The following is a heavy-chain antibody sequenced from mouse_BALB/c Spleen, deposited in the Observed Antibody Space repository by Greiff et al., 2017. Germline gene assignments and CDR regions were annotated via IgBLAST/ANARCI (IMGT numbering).Heavy chain of an antibody. V-gene: IGHV5-6-5*01. J-gene: IGHJ3*01. D-gene: IGHD2-3*01. CDR2: ISSGGST. CDR1: GFTFSSYT. CDR3: ARGGLYETPWFAY. Sequence: EVKLVESGGGLVQPGGSLKLSCAASGFTFSSYTMSWVRQTPEKRLEWVASISSGGSTYYPDSVKGRFTISRDNARNILYLQMSSLRSEDTAMYYCARGGLYETPWFAYWGQGTLVTVSA.